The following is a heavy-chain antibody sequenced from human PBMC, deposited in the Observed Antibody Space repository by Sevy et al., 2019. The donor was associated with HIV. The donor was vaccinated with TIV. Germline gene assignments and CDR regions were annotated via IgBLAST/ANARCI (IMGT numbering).Heavy chain of an antibody. J-gene: IGHJ6*03. CDR2: IKQDGSEK. V-gene: IGHV3-7*01. D-gene: IGHD3-10*01. Sequence: GGSLRLSCAASGFTFSSYWMSWVRQAPGKGLEWVANIKQDGSEKYYVDSVKGRFTISRDNAKNSLYLQMNSLRAEDTAVYYCARDGSGSYYLPDRYYYYYCYYMDVWGKGTTVTVSS. CDR3: ARDGSGSYYLPDRYYYYYCYYMDV. CDR1: GFTFSSYW.